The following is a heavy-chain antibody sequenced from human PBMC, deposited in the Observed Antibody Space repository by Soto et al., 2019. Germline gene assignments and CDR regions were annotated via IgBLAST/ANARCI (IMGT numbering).Heavy chain of an antibody. CDR2: IWFDGSNK. CDR1: GFTFSSYG. CDR3: GRDLDVWSGYYLFDY. Sequence: GGSLRLSCAASGFTFSSYGMHWVRQAPGKGLEWVAVIWFDGSNKYYADSVKGRFTISRDNSKNTLYLQMNSLRAEDTAIYYCGRDLDVWSGYYLFDYWGQGTLVTVSS. V-gene: IGHV3-33*01. J-gene: IGHJ4*02. D-gene: IGHD3-3*01.